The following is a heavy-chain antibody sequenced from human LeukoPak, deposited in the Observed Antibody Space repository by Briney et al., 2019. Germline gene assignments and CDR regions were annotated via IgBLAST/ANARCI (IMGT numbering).Heavy chain of an antibody. D-gene: IGHD3-9*01. J-gene: IGHJ4*02. CDR1: GFTFSSHS. Sequence: GGSLRLSCAASGFTFSSHSMNWVRQAPGKGLEWVSAISGSGGSTYYADSVKGRFTISRDNSKNTLYLQMNSLRAEDTAVYYCARHYDILTGTSEGFDYWGQGTLVTVSS. CDR2: ISGSGGST. V-gene: IGHV3-23*01. CDR3: ARHYDILTGTSEGFDY.